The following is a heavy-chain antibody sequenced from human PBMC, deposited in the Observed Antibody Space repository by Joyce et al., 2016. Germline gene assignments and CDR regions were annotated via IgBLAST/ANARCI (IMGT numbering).Heavy chain of an antibody. Sequence: EVQLVQSGAEVKKPGESLKISCKASGYRFTIYWIAWVRQMPGKGLECMGVVYPCDSDTRYSPSFRGHVTISADNSISTAYLQWSSLKASDTAMYYCARPIVTTGIDALDIWGQGTMVTVSS. CDR1: GYRFTIYW. V-gene: IGHV5-51*01. CDR2: VYPCDSDT. CDR3: ARPIVTTGIDALDI. D-gene: IGHD1-1*01. J-gene: IGHJ3*02.